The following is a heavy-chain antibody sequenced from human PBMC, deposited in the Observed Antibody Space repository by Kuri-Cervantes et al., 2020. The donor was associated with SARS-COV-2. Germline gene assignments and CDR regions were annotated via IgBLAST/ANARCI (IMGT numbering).Heavy chain of an antibody. Sequence: GGSLRLSCAASGFTFSSYSMNWVRQAPGRGLEWVGLISGDGGYKFYGDSVKGRFTISRDNSKNTLFLQMNFLRPEDTAMYYCAARNFDYWGQGTLVTVSS. J-gene: IGHJ4*02. CDR2: ISGDGGYK. CDR1: GFTFSSYS. CDR3: AARNFDY. V-gene: IGHV3-30*03. D-gene: IGHD6-6*01.